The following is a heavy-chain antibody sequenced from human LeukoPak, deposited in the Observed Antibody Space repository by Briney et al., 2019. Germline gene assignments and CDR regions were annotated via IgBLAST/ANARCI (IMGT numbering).Heavy chain of an antibody. Sequence: ASVKVSCKASGYTFTSYGISWVRQAPGQGLEWMGWINPNSGGTNYAQKFQGRVTMTRDTSISTAYMELSRLRSDDTAVYYGARGAGEGYSYGRYYFDYWGQGTLVTVSS. CDR1: GYTFTSYG. V-gene: IGHV1-2*02. J-gene: IGHJ4*02. CDR2: INPNSGGT. D-gene: IGHD5-18*01. CDR3: ARGAGEGYSYGRYYFDY.